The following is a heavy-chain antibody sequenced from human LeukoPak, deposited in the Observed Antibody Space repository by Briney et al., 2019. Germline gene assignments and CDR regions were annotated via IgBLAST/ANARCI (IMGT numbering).Heavy chain of an antibody. CDR2: FDPEDGET. CDR1: GYTLTELS. D-gene: IGHD3-10*01. Sequence: GASVKVSCKVPGYTLTELSMHWVRQAPGKGLEWMGGFDPEDGETIYAQKFQGRVTMTEDTSTDTAYMELSSLRSEDTAVYYCATGTMVRGVDRFDYWGQGTLVTVSS. V-gene: IGHV1-24*01. CDR3: ATGTMVRGVDRFDY. J-gene: IGHJ4*02.